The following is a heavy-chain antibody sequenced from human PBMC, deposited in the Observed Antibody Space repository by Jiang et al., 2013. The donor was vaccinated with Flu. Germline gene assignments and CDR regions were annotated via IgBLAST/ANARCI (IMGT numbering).Heavy chain of an antibody. CDR2: DE. V-gene: IGHV2-5*01. D-gene: IGHD1-26*01. Sequence: DERYSPSLKGRLTITKDTSKNQVVLTMTNMDPVDTATYYCAHILRIVGTSGGFAYWGQGTLVTVSS. CDR3: AHILRIVGTSGGFAY. J-gene: IGHJ4*02.